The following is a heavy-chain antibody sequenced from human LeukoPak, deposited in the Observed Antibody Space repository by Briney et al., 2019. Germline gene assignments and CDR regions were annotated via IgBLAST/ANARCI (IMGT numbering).Heavy chain of an antibody. V-gene: IGHV4-34*01. D-gene: IGHD6-19*01. CDR3: ARTAVAGTVGYFNY. CDR1: GGSFSGDY. Sequence: PSGTLSLTCAVYGGSFSGDYWSGVRQPPGKGLEWVGEINHSGSTNYTPSLKSRVTISVDTSKTQFSLKLSSVTAADTAVYYCARTAVAGTVGYFNYWGKGPLVTASS. CDR2: INHSGST. J-gene: IGHJ4*02.